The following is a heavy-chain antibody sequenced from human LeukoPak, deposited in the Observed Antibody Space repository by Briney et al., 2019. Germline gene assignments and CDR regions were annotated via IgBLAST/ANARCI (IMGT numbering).Heavy chain of an antibody. V-gene: IGHV3-21*01. CDR2: ISSSSSYI. Sequence: GGSLRLSCAASGFTFSSYSMKWVRQAPGKGLEWVSFISSSSSYIYYADSVKGRFTISRDNAKNSLYLQMNSLRAEDTAVYYCARTHYDICYDYWGQGTLVTVSS. D-gene: IGHD3-9*01. CDR1: GFTFSSYS. J-gene: IGHJ4*02. CDR3: ARTHYDICYDY.